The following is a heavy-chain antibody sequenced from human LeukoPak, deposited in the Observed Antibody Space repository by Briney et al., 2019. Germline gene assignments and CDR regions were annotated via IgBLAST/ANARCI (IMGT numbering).Heavy chain of an antibody. Sequence: GGSLRLSCAASGFTFSSYAMSWLRQAPGKGLEWVSAISGSGGSTYYADSVKGRFTISRDNSKNTLYLQMNSLRAEDTAVYYCAKYPGRGYSYGSPFDYWGQGTLVTVSS. V-gene: IGHV3-23*01. CDR3: AKYPGRGYSYGSPFDY. CDR2: ISGSGGST. D-gene: IGHD5-18*01. J-gene: IGHJ4*02. CDR1: GFTFSSYA.